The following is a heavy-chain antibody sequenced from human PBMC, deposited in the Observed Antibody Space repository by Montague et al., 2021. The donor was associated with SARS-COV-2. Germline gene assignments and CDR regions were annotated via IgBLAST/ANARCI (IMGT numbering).Heavy chain of an antibody. D-gene: IGHD3-3*02. CDR2: INHSGGT. J-gene: IGHJ6*03. V-gene: IGHV4-34*01. CDR3: ARGLSGSLSGGWVPLALFDFYHYLGV. CDR1: GGSLSNYY. Sequence: SETLSLTCAVYGGSLSNYYWTWIRRPPGKGLEWIGDINHSGGTNIKPYLKSRVSISVDTSKNQFSLKLTSVNAADTDAYYCARGLSGSLSGGWVPLALFDFYHYLGVWDKGTTVTVSS.